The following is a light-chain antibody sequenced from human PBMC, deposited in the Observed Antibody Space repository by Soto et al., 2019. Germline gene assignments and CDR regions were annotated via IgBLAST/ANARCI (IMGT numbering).Light chain of an antibody. CDR3: QQYGSSPPIT. Sequence: DMVLTSSPGTQILSLRGGASLSCSAGQSVSSSYLAWYQQKPGQAPRLLLYGASGRATGIPHRFSGSGSATDFTLTISRLEPEDFAVYYCQQYGSSPPITFGQGTRLEIK. J-gene: IGKJ5*01. V-gene: IGKV3-20*01. CDR2: GAS. CDR1: QSVSSSY.